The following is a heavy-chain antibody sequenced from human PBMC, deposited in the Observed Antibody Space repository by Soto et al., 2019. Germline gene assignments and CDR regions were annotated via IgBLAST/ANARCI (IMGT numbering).Heavy chain of an antibody. CDR1: GFTFSGSA. Sequence: GGSLRLSCAASGFTFSGSAMHWVRQASGKGLEWVGRIRSEANSYATAYAASVKGRFTISRDDSKTTAYLQMNSLKTEDTDVYYCTRISSFRATSIVRTPLFMEVWGQGTTVTVSS. V-gene: IGHV3-73*01. J-gene: IGHJ6*02. CDR2: IRSEANSYAT. D-gene: IGHD3-10*01. CDR3: TRISSFRATSIVRTPLFMEV.